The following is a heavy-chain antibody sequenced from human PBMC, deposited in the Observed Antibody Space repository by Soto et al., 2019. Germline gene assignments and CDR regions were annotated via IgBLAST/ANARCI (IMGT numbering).Heavy chain of an antibody. CDR2: IIPIFGTA. CDR1: GGTFSSYA. Sequence: QVQLVQSGAEVKKPGSSVKVSCKASGGTFSSYAISWVLQAPGQGLEWMGGIIPIFGTANYAQKFQGRVTITADESTSTAYMELSSLRSEDTAVYYCARDPEANTAMATSWFDPWGQGTLVTVSS. CDR3: ARDPEANTAMATSWFDP. V-gene: IGHV1-69*12. D-gene: IGHD5-18*01. J-gene: IGHJ5*02.